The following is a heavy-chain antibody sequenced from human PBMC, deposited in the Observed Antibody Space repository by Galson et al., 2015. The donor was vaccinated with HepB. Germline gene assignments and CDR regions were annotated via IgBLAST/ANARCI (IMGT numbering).Heavy chain of an antibody. CDR2: ISTSGTYT. D-gene: IGHD4-17*01. J-gene: IGHJ4*02. CDR3: ARVATSAYGDHSHFDY. V-gene: IGHV3-11*06. CDR1: GFTFSDYY. Sequence: SLRLSCAASGFTFSDYYMTWIRQAPGKGLEWLSYISTSGTYTNYADSVKGRFTISRDNAKNSLSLQMNSLRVEDTAVFYCARVATSAYGDHSHFDYWGQGTLVTVSS.